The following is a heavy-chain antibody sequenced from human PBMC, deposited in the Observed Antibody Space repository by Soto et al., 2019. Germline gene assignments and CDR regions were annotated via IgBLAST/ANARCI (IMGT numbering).Heavy chain of an antibody. CDR1: GGSISSYY. CDR3: ARSGGNAGYWYFDL. V-gene: IGHV4-59*01. J-gene: IGHJ2*01. CDR2: IYYSGST. D-gene: IGHD3-16*01. Sequence: QVQLQESGPGLVKPSETRSLTCTVSGGSISSYYWSWIRQPPGKGLEWIGYIYYSGSTNYNPSLKSRVTISVDTSKNQFSLKLSSVTASDTAVYYCARSGGNAGYWYFDLWGRGTLVTVSS.